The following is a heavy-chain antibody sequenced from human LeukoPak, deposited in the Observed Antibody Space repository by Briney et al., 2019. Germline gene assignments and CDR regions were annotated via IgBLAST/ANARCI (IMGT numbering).Heavy chain of an antibody. J-gene: IGHJ4*02. V-gene: IGHV4-59*01. Sequence: SETLSLTCTVSGDSMRPYYWIWIRQPPGKGLEWIGHIYYSGSTNYNPSLKSRVTISVDTSKNQFSLKLSSVTAADTAVYYCARVSRYSGYEFDYWGQGTLVTVSS. D-gene: IGHD5-12*01. CDR3: ARVSRYSGYEFDY. CDR1: GDSMRPYY. CDR2: IYYSGST.